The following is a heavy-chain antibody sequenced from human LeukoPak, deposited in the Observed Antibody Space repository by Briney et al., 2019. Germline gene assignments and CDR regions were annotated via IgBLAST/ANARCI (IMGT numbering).Heavy chain of an antibody. V-gene: IGHV3-30*18. D-gene: IGHD2-15*01. Sequence: GRSLRLSCAVSGFTFSSYGMHWVRQAPGKGLEWVAVISYDGSNKYYANSVKGRFTISRDNSKNTLYLQMNSLRAEDTAVYYCAKERRWKLRWFDPWGQGTLVTVSS. J-gene: IGHJ5*02. CDR2: ISYDGSNK. CDR1: GFTFSSYG. CDR3: AKERRWKLRWFDP.